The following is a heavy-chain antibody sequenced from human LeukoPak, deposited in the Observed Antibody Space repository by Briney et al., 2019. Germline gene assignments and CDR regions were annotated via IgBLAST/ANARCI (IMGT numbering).Heavy chain of an antibody. J-gene: IGHJ4*02. V-gene: IGHV3-30-3*01. D-gene: IGHD5-12*01. CDR1: GFTFSSYA. Sequence: GGSLRLSCAASGFTFSSYAIHWVRQAPGKGLEWVEVISYDGSNEYYADSVKGRFTISRDNSKNTLYPQMNSLRAEDTAVYYCARGSIVATPGADFWGQGTLVTVSS. CDR2: ISYDGSNE. CDR3: ARGSIVATPGADF.